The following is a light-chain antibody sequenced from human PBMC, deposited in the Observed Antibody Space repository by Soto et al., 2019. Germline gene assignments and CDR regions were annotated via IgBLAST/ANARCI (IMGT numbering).Light chain of an antibody. CDR1: SSDVGDYTS. Sequence: QSVLTQPASVSGSPGQSISISCTGPSSDVGDYTSVSWFQQHPGTAPKLMIYEVSNRPSGVSNRFSRSKSGNTASLTISGLQAEDEADYYCSSYTSSSTLYVFGTGTKVTVL. V-gene: IGLV2-14*01. J-gene: IGLJ1*01. CDR2: EVS. CDR3: SSYTSSSTLYV.